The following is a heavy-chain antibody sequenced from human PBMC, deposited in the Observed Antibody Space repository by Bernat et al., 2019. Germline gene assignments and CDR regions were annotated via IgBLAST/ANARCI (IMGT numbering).Heavy chain of an antibody. CDR2: ISSSSSYI. Sequence: EVQLVESGGGLVKPGGSLRLSCAASGFTFSSYSMNWVRQAPGKGLEWVASISSSSSYIYYADSVKGRFTISRDNAKNSLYLQMNSLRAEDTAVYYCASGAAGSDLVVVVAATFGGFDPFDIWGQGTLVTVSS. CDR1: GFTFSSYS. J-gene: IGHJ3*02. V-gene: IGHV3-21*01. CDR3: ASGAAGSDLVVVVAATFGGFDPFDI. D-gene: IGHD2-15*01.